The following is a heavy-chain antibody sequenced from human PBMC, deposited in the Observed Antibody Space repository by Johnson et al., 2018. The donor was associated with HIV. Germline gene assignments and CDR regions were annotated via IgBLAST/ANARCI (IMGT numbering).Heavy chain of an antibody. CDR1: GLSVSYGY. CDR2: ISWNSGSI. Sequence: QLVESGGGLIQPGGSLRLSCAASGLSVSYGYMTWVRQAPGKGLEWVSGISWNSGSIGYADSVKGRFTISRDNAKNSLYLQMNSLRAEDTALYYCAKDKEWELLGAFDIWGQGTMVTVSS. CDR3: AKDKEWELLGAFDI. D-gene: IGHD1-26*01. J-gene: IGHJ3*02. V-gene: IGHV3-9*01.